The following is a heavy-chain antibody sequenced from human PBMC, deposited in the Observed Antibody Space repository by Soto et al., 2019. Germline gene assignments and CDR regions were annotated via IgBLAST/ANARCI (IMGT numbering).Heavy chain of an antibody. D-gene: IGHD6-6*01. CDR1: GFTVSSNY. Sequence: EVQLVESGGGLVQPGGSLRLSCAASGFTVSSNYMSWVRQAPGTGLEWVSVIYSGGSTYYADYVKGRFTISRDNSKNTLYLQMNSLRAEDTAVYYCARDGGEGSSSSRNFDYWGQGTLVTVSS. J-gene: IGHJ4*02. CDR3: ARDGGEGSSSSRNFDY. V-gene: IGHV3-66*01. CDR2: IYSGGST.